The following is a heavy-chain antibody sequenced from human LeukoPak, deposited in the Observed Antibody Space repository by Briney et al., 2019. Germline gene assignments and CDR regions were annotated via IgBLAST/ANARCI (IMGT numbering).Heavy chain of an antibody. CDR1: GGSFSGYY. Sequence: SETLSLTCAVYGGSFSGYYWSWIRQPPGKGLEWIGYIYYSGSTNYNPSLKSRVTISVDTSKNQFSLKLSSVTAADTAVYYCARRVPAAMEPEKPYYGMDVWGQGTTVTVSS. J-gene: IGHJ6*02. CDR2: IYYSGST. V-gene: IGHV4-59*01. D-gene: IGHD2-2*01. CDR3: ARRVPAAMEPEKPYYGMDV.